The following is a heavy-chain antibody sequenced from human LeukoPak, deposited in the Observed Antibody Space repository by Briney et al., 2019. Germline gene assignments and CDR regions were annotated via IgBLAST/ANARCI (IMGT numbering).Heavy chain of an antibody. CDR1: GYTFTGYY. D-gene: IGHD6-19*01. CDR3: ARVGYPYSSGWYYYMDV. Sequence: ASVKVSCKASGYTFTGYYMHWVRQAPGQGLEWMGWLNPNSGGTNYAQKFQGRVTMTRDTSISTAYMELSRLRSDDTAVYYCARVGYPYSSGWYYYMDVWGKGTTVTVSS. J-gene: IGHJ6*03. V-gene: IGHV1-2*02. CDR2: LNPNSGGT.